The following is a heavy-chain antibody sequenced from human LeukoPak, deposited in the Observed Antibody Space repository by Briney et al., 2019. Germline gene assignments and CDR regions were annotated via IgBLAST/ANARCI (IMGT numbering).Heavy chain of an antibody. CDR2: INTNTGNP. Sequence: ASVKVSCKASGYTFTSYAMNWVRQAPGQGLEWMGWINTNTGNPTYAQGFTGRFVFSLDTSVGTAYLQISSLKAEDTAVYYCARDLSYGDHLGFGYWGQGTLVTVSS. CDR3: ARDLSYGDHLGFGY. D-gene: IGHD4-17*01. V-gene: IGHV7-4-1*02. CDR1: GYTFTSYA. J-gene: IGHJ4*02.